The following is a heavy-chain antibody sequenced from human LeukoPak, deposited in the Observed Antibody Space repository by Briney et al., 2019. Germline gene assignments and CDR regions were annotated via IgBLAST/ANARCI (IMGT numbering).Heavy chain of an antibody. CDR1: WDSVSSNSAA. J-gene: IGHJ4*02. D-gene: IGHD1-14*01. CDR2: TYYRSKWYN. Sequence: PSQTLSLTCAISWDSVSSNSAAWHWIRQSPSRGLEWLGRTYYRSKWYNGYAVSVKSRITINPDTSKNQFCLQLNSVTPEDTAVYYCARGVTAHYDYWGQGTLVTVSS. V-gene: IGHV6-1*01. CDR3: ARGVTAHYDY.